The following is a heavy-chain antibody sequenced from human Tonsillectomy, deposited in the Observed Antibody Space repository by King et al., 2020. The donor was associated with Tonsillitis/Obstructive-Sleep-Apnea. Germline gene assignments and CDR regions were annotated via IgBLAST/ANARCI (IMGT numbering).Heavy chain of an antibody. Sequence: VQLVESGGDLVKTGGSLRLSCAASGFTFSSNSMNWVRQTPGKGLEWVSSINSSSSDIYYVDSVKGRFTISRDKAKNSLYLQMNSLRAEDTAVYYCARVVRDSSGYYYFDHSGQGTLVSVSS. CDR1: GFTFSSNS. CDR2: INSSSSDI. V-gene: IGHV3-21*01. D-gene: IGHD3-22*01. J-gene: IGHJ4*02. CDR3: ARVVRDSSGYYYFDH.